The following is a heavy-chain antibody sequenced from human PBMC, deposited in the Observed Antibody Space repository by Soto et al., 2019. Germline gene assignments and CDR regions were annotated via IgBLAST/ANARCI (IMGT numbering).Heavy chain of an antibody. CDR1: GGSVSSADYY. J-gene: IGHJ5*02. D-gene: IGHD2-15*01. CDR2: IYYSGST. V-gene: IGHV4-61*08. CDR3: ARTAYCSGDSCYFGWFDP. Sequence: PSETLSLTCTVSGGSVSSADYYWSWIRQPPGQGLEWIAYIYYSGSTNYNPSLKSRVTVSLDTSKNRFSLKMSSVTAADTAVYYCARTAYCSGDSCYFGWFDPGGQGTLVTVSS.